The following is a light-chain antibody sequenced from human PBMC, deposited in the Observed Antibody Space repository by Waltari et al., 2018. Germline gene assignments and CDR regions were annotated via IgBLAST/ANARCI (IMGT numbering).Light chain of an antibody. J-gene: IGLJ1*01. Sequence: QSALTPPASVSGSPGQSLPISCTGTSSDVGGYNYVPWYQHHPGKAPKLMSYDVNKRPSGVSDRFSGSKSGNTASLTISGLQTEDEADYYCTSYTSSSTYVFGIGTKVTVL. CDR3: TSYTSSSTYV. CDR1: SSDVGGYNY. CDR2: DVN. V-gene: IGLV2-14*03.